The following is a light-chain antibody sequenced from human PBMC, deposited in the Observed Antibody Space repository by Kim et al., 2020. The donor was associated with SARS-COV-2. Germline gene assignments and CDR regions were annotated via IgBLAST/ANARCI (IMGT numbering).Light chain of an antibody. V-gene: IGLV2-8*01. CDR1: SSDVGGYNY. CDR3: SSYAGSNNFV. CDR2: EVS. Sequence: GLSVSISCTGTSSDVGGYNYVSWYKQHPGKAPKLMIYEVSKRPSGVPDRFSGSKSGNTASLTVSGLQAEDEADYYCSSYAGSNNFVFGTGTKVTVL. J-gene: IGLJ1*01.